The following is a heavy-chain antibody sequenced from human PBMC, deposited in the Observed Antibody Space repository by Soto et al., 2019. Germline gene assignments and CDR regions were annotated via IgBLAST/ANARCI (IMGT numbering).Heavy chain of an antibody. CDR3: ASRQAQLWLRDYYFDY. Sequence: SETLSLTCTVSGGSISSSSYYWGWIRQPPGKGLEWIGSIYYSGSTYYNPSLKSRVTISVDTSKNQFSLKLSSVTAADTAVYYCASRQAQLWLRDYYFDYWGQGTLVTVSS. CDR2: IYYSGST. J-gene: IGHJ4*02. CDR1: GGSISSSSYY. V-gene: IGHV4-39*01. D-gene: IGHD5-18*01.